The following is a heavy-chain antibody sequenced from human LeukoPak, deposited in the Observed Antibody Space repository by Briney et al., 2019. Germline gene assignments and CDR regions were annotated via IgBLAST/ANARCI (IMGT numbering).Heavy chain of an antibody. D-gene: IGHD5-18*01. CDR1: GGSISSYY. CDR2: IYYSGST. Sequence: PSETLSLTCTVSGGSISSYYWNWLRQPPGKGLEWIGYIYYSGSTNYNPSLKSRVTISVDKSKNQLSLKLISVTAADTAVYYCARDVGTALVTGDYWGQGTLVTVSS. J-gene: IGHJ4*02. V-gene: IGHV4-59*12. CDR3: ARDVGTALVTGDY.